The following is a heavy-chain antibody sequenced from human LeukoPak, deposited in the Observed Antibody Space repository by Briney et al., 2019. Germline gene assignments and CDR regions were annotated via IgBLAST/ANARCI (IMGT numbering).Heavy chain of an antibody. D-gene: IGHD5-18*01. CDR2: ILYDGSNK. V-gene: IGHV3-30*02. J-gene: IGHJ5*02. CDR3: AKDRGYNYAGSETHWVDP. Sequence: PGGSLRLSCAASGFPFSTYGMHWVRQAPGKGLEWVAFILYDGSNKYYSDSVKGRFTISRDNSKNTLHLQMNILRAEDSAIYYCAKDRGYNYAGSETHWVDPWGQGTLVTVSS. CDR1: GFPFSTYG.